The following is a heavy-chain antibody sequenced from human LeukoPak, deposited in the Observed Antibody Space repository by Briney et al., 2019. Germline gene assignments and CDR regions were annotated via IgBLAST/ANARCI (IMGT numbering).Heavy chain of an antibody. J-gene: IGHJ4*02. CDR3: AREVSGGGFDY. D-gene: IGHD3-10*01. V-gene: IGHV3-48*03. CDR2: ISSSGSTI. CDR1: GFTFSSYE. Sequence: GGSLRLSCAASGFTFSSYEMNWVRQAPGKGLEWVSYISSSGSTIYYADSVKGRFTISRDNAKNSLYLQMNSLGAEDTAVYYCAREVSGGGFDYWGQGTLVTVSS.